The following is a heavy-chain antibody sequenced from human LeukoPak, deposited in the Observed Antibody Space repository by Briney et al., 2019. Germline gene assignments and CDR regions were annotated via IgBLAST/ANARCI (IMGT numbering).Heavy chain of an antibody. J-gene: IGHJ4*02. V-gene: IGHV1-46*01. CDR3: AKGPWLAYPYYFDY. CDR1: GYTFTSYY. D-gene: IGHD6-19*01. Sequence: ASVKVSCKASGYTFTSYYMHWVRQAPGQGLEWMGIINPSGGSTSYAQKFQGRVTMTRDMSKSTVCMELSSLRSEDTAVYYCAKGPWLAYPYYFDYWGQGTLVTVSS. CDR2: INPSGGST.